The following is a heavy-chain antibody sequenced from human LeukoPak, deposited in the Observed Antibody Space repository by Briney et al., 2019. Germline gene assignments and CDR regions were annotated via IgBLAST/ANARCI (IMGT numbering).Heavy chain of an antibody. CDR1: GASISTYY. D-gene: IGHD3-10*01. CDR2: INYDGRT. Sequence: PSETLSLTCTVSGASISTYYGSWIRQPPGKGLEWLGYINYDGRTRYNPSLKSRISLPLDTSKNHFSLKVSSVTAADTAVYYCARATGDGSTDYWGQGTLVTVSA. J-gene: IGHJ4*01. V-gene: IGHV4-59*01. CDR3: ARATGDGSTDY.